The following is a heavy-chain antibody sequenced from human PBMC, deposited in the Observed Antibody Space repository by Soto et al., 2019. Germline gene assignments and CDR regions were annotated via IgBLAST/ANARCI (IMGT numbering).Heavy chain of an antibody. J-gene: IGHJ6*02. CDR1: GFTFSSYG. V-gene: IGHV3-30*18. D-gene: IGHD1-26*01. CDR2: ISYDGSNK. CDR3: AKGRIHSGSYWLDYYYYGMDV. Sequence: GGSLRLSCAASGFTFSSYGMHWVRQAPGKGLEWVAVISYDGSNKYYADSVKGRFTISRDNSKNTLYLQMNSLRAEDTAVYYCAKGRIHSGSYWLDYYYYGMDVWGQGTTVTVSS.